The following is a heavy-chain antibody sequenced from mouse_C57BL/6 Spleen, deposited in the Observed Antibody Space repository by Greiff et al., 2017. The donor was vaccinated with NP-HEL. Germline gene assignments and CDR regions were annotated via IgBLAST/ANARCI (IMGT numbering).Heavy chain of an antibody. J-gene: IGHJ2*01. D-gene: IGHD4-1*01. CDR1: GFTFSSYA. V-gene: IGHV5-4*01. CDR3: ARETGVFDY. CDR2: ISDGGSYT. Sequence: EVNVVESGGGLVKPGGSLKLSCAASGFTFSSYAMSWVRQTPEKRLEWVATISDGGSYTYYPDNVKGRFTISRDNAKNNLYLQMSHLKSEDTAMYYCARETGVFDYWGQGTTLTVSS.